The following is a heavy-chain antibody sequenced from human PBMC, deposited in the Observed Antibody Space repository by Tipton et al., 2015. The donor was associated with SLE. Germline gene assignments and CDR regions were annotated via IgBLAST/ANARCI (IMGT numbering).Heavy chain of an antibody. CDR2: IFYTGST. D-gene: IGHD3-16*01. V-gene: IGHV4-59*01. Sequence: LRLSCAASGFTFSSYAMTWIRQPPGKGLEWIGHIFYTGSTRYNPSLKSRVTISVDTSKSQIFLKMSSVTAADTAVYYCARDPLNWGSYYHGMDVWGQGTTVTVSS. CDR1: GFTFSSYA. CDR3: ARDPLNWGSYYHGMDV. J-gene: IGHJ6*02.